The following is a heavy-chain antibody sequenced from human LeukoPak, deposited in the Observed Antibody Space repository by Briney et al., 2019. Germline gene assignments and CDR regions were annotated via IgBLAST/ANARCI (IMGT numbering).Heavy chain of an antibody. CDR1: GFTFSSYS. V-gene: IGHV3-21*01. D-gene: IGHD2-2*01. CDR2: ISSSSSYI. Sequence: GGSLRLSCAAPGFTFSSYSMNWVRQAPGKGLEWVSSISSSSSYIYYADSVKGRFTISRDNAKNSLYLQMNSLRAEDTAVYYCARDAGDIVVVPAADDAFDIWGQGTMVTVSS. CDR3: ARDAGDIVVVPAADDAFDI. J-gene: IGHJ3*02.